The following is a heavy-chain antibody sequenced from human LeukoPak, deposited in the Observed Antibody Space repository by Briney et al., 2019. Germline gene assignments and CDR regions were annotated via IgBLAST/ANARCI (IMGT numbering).Heavy chain of an antibody. CDR2: IYYSGST. D-gene: IGHD3-16*01. J-gene: IGHJ6*02. V-gene: IGHV4-59*01. Sequence: SETLSLTCTVSGGSISSYYWSWIRQPPGKGLEWIGYIYYSGSTNYNPSLKSRVTISVDTSKNQFSLKLSYCARSFVTPLYVRGVDYYYYGMDVWGQGTTVTVSS. CDR3: RGVDYYYYGMDV. CDR1: GGSISSYY.